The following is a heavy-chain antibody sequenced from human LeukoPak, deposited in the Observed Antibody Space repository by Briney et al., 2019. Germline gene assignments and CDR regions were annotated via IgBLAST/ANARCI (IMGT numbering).Heavy chain of an antibody. CDR1: GYTFTSYY. CDR2: INPNSGGA. Sequence: ASVKVSCKASGYTFTSYYMHWVLQAPGQGLEWMGWINPNSGGANYAQKFQGRVTITRDTSISTAYMELSRLRSDDAAVYYCARDLRRRSDWFDPWGQGTLVTVSS. J-gene: IGHJ5*02. CDR3: ARDLRRRSDWFDP. V-gene: IGHV1-2*02.